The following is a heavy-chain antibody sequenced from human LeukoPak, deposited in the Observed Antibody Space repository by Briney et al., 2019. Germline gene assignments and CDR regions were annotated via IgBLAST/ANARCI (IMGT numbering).Heavy chain of an antibody. Sequence: XAVXXGSXSXYYWSWIRQPPGKGLEWIGEINHSGSTNYNPSLKSRVTISVDTSKNQFSLKLSSVTAADTAVYYCARANDIVVAFWGQGTLVTVSS. CDR3: ARANDIVVAF. CDR1: XGSXSXYY. D-gene: IGHD2-2*01. CDR2: INHSGST. J-gene: IGHJ4*02. V-gene: IGHV4-34*01.